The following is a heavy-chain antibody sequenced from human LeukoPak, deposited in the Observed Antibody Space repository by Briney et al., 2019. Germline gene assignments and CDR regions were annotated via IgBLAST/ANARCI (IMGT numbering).Heavy chain of an antibody. Sequence: SETLSLTCAVYGGSFSGYYWSWIRQPPGKGLEWIGEINHSGSTNYNPSLKSRVTISVDTSKNQLSLKLSSVTAADTAVYYCARVGSGWQTPTSYYFDYWGQGTLVTVSS. V-gene: IGHV4-34*01. J-gene: IGHJ4*02. D-gene: IGHD6-19*01. CDR3: ARVGSGWQTPTSYYFDY. CDR2: INHSGST. CDR1: GGSFSGYY.